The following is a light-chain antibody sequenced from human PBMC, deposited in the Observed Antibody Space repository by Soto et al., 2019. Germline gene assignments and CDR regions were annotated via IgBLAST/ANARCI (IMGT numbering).Light chain of an antibody. J-gene: IGKJ1*01. CDR2: EAS. CDR3: QQYNCYWT. Sequence: DIQMTQSPSTLSASVGDRVTITCRASQNISGSLAWYQQKPGKAPKLLIYEASNLKSGVPSRFSGSGSGTEYPLTISILQPDDSASYYCQQYNCYWTFGQGTRVEIK. V-gene: IGKV1-5*03. CDR1: QNISGS.